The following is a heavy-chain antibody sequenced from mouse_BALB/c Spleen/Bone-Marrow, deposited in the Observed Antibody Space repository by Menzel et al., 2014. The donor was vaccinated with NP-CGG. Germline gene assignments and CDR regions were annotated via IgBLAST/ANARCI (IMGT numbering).Heavy chain of an antibody. Sequence: EVKLVESGGGLVQPGGALKLSCAASGFDFSRYWVSWVRQAPGKGLGWIGETNPDSSTINYTPSLKDKFIISRDNAKNTLYLQMSKVRSEDTALYYCALLGYYGYFYVWGAGTTVTVSS. V-gene: IGHV4-1*02. CDR1: GFDFSRYW. CDR3: ALLGYYGYFYV. D-gene: IGHD2-2*01. J-gene: IGHJ1*01. CDR2: TNPDSSTI.